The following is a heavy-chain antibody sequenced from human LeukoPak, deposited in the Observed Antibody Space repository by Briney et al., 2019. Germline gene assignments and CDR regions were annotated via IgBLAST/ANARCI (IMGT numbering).Heavy chain of an antibody. D-gene: IGHD4-17*01. J-gene: IGHJ4*02. CDR1: GGSFSDYY. CDR3: ASVPTTVTQRPFDY. Sequence: SETLSLTCAVYGGSFSDYYWSWIRQPPGKGLEWIGEINHSGSTNYNPSLKSRVTISVDTSKNQFSLKLSSVTAADTAVYYCASVPTTVTQRPFDYWGQGTLVTVSS. CDR2: INHSGST. V-gene: IGHV4-34*01.